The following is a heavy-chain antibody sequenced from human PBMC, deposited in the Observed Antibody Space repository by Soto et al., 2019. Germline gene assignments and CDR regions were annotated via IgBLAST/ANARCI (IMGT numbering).Heavy chain of an antibody. CDR1: RFTLSDHY. Sequence: SIRLSYAAYRFTLSDHYISWIRKAPGKGLEWIGYSSNSGSFTRYADSVKGRFSISRDNAKSSLYLQISSLRGDDTATYYCVKSGDNYNLLDYWGQGTPVTVSS. J-gene: IGHJ4*02. CDR3: VKSGDNYNLLDY. CDR2: SSNSGSFT. D-gene: IGHD1-1*01. V-gene: IGHV3-11*06.